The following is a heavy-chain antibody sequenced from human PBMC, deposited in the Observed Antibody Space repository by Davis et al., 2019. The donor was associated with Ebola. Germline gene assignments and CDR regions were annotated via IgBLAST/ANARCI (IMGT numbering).Heavy chain of an antibody. V-gene: IGHV3-53*01. Sequence: GGSLRLSCAASGFTVSSNYMSWVRQAPGKGLEWVSVIYNGGSTYYADSVKGRFTISRDNSKNTLYLQMNSLRAEDTAVYYCARDSRYYGMDVWGQGTTVTVSS. CDR3: ARDSRYYGMDV. D-gene: IGHD4-11*01. CDR1: GFTVSSNY. J-gene: IGHJ6*02. CDR2: IYNGGST.